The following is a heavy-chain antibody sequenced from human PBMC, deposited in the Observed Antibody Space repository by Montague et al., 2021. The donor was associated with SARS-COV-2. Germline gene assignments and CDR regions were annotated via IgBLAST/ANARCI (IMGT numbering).Heavy chain of an antibody. Sequence: SETLSLTCAVSGGSISSSNWWSWVRQPPGKGLEWIGEIYHSGSTNYNPSLKSRVTISVDKSKNQFSLKLSSVTAADTAVYYCARGYRRITIFGVVIYDAFDTWGQGTMDTVSS. J-gene: IGHJ3*02. V-gene: IGHV4-4*02. CDR2: IYHSGST. CDR3: ARGYRRITIFGVVIYDAFDT. CDR1: GGSISSSNW. D-gene: IGHD3-3*01.